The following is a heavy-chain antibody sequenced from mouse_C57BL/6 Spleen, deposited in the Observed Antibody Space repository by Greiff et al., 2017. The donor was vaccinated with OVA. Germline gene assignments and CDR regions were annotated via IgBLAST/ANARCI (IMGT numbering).Heavy chain of an antibody. V-gene: IGHV1-82*01. CDR2: IYPGDGDT. D-gene: IGHD1-1*01. CDR3: ARDYYGSSPY. Sequence: QVQLQQSGPELVKPGASVKISCKASGYAFSSSCMNWVKQRPGKGLEWIGRIYPGDGDTNYNGKFKGKATLTADKSSSTAYMQLSSLTSEDSAVYFCARDYYGSSPYWGQGTTLTVSS. J-gene: IGHJ2*01. CDR1: GYAFSSSC.